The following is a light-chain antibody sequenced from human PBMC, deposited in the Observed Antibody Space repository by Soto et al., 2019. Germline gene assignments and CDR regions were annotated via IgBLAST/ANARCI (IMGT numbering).Light chain of an antibody. Sequence: DIQMTQSPSSLSASVGDTVTITCRASQSFGSWLAWYQQKPGQAPKLLIYDISSLEYGVPSRFSGSGSGTELTLTICSLQPDDFATYYCQQYNLSPSSFGQGTKVDIK. CDR3: QQYNLSPSS. V-gene: IGKV1-5*01. CDR1: QSFGSW. CDR2: DIS. J-gene: IGKJ2*01.